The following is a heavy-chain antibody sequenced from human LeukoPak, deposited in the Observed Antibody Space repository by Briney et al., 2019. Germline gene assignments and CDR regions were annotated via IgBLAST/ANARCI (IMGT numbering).Heavy chain of an antibody. Sequence: GGSLRLSCVASGLTFSSYSMNWVRQAPGKGLEWVSSISSSSSYIYYADSVKGRFTISRDNAKNSLYLQMNSLRAEDTAVYYCARAPATDDFWSGYLPYYYYYYMDVWGKGTTVTVSS. V-gene: IGHV3-21*01. D-gene: IGHD3-3*01. CDR1: GLTFSSYS. CDR3: ARAPATDDFWSGYLPYYYYYYMDV. J-gene: IGHJ6*03. CDR2: ISSSSSYI.